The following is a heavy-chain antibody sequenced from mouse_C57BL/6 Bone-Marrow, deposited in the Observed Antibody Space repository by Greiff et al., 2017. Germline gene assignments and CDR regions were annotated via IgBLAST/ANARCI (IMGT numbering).Heavy chain of an antibody. CDR1: GYTFTSYW. V-gene: IGHV1-50*01. J-gene: IGHJ2*01. CDR3: ATGDY. CDR2: IDPSDSYT. Sequence: QVQLQQPGAELVKPGASVKLSCKASGYTFTSYWMPWVKQRPGQGLEWIGEIDPSDSYTNYNQKFKGKATLTVDTSSSTAYMQLSSLTSEDSAVYYCATGDYWGQGTTLTVSS.